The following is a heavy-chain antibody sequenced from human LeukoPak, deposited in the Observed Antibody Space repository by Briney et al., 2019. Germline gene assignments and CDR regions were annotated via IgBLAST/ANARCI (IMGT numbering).Heavy chain of an antibody. CDR3: ASGVGELLNY. J-gene: IGHJ4*02. V-gene: IGHV3-48*04. Sequence: GGSLRLSCAASGFTFSSYSMNWVRQAPGKGLEWVSYISSSSSTIYYTDSVKGRFTISRDNAKNTLYLQMNSLRAEDTAVYYCASGVGELLNYWGQGTLVTVSS. CDR1: GFTFSSYS. D-gene: IGHD3-10*01. CDR2: ISSSSSTI.